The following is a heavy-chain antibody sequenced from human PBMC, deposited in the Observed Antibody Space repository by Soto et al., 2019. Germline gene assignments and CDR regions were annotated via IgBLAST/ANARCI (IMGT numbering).Heavy chain of an antibody. J-gene: IGHJ5*02. CDR3: ARSPNLGSHNWFDP. D-gene: IGHD1-1*01. V-gene: IGHV4-59*01. CDR1: GGSIISYY. Sequence: AETLSLTCTGSGGSIISYYWSWIRQPPGKGLEWIGYIYYSGGTNYNPSLKSRVTISVDTSKNQFSLKLSSVTAADTAVYYCARSPNLGSHNWFDPWGQGTLVTVSS. CDR2: IYYSGGT.